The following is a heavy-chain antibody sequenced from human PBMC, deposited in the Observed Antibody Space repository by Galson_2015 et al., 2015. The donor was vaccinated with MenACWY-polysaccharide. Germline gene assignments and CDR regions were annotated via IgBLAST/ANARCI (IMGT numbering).Heavy chain of an antibody. J-gene: IGHJ4*02. V-gene: IGHV3-23*01. CDR1: GFSFSANG. Sequence: SLRLSCAASGFSFSANGMSWVRQAPGRGLEWVSGSGSGGGLYYADSVKGRFTVSMDNSKNTLYLQMNNLRAEDTAEYYCAKVGPRSSWTMGIDYWGQGTLVTVSS. CDR3: AKVGPRSSWTMGIDY. D-gene: IGHD6-13*01. CDR2: SGSGGGL.